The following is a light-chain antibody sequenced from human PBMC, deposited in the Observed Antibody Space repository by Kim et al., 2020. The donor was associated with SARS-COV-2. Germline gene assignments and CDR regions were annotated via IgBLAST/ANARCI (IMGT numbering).Light chain of an antibody. CDR2: GAS. Sequence: LLPGERATLSCRASQSVISNYLAWYQQKPGQTPRLLIYGASSRATGIPDRFSGSGSGTDFTLTISRLEPEDFAVYYCQQYGSSPRFGGGTKVDIK. V-gene: IGKV3-20*01. CDR3: QQYGSSPR. J-gene: IGKJ4*01. CDR1: QSVISNY.